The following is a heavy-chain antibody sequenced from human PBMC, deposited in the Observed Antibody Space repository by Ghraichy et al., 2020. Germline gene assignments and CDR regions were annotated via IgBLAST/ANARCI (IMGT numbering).Heavy chain of an antibody. Sequence: GESLNISCAASGFTFSSYAMSWVRQAPGKGLEWVSAISGSGGSTYYADSVKGRFTISRDNSKNTLYLQMNSLRAEDTAVYYCAKDLVTYGSGSPYGMDVWGQGTTVTVSS. CDR2: ISGSGGST. D-gene: IGHD3-10*01. J-gene: IGHJ6*02. V-gene: IGHV3-23*01. CDR1: GFTFSSYA. CDR3: AKDLVTYGSGSPYGMDV.